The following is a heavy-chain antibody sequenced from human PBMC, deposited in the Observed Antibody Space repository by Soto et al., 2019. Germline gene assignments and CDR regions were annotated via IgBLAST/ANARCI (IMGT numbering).Heavy chain of an antibody. CDR2: IYYSGST. V-gene: IGHV4-30-4*01. CDR3: ARADLRNDLRYYYGMDV. D-gene: IGHD2-21*02. J-gene: IGHJ6*02. Sequence: PSETLSLTCTVSGGSISSGDYYWSWIRQPPGKGLEWIGYIYYSGSTYYNPSLKSRVTISVDASKNQFSLKLSSVTAADTAVYYCARADLRNDLRYYYGMDVWGQGTTVTVSS. CDR1: GGSISSGDYY.